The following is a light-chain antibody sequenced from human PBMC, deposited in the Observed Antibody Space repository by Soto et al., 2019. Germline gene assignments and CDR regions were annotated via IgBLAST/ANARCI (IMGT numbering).Light chain of an antibody. CDR2: GAS. CDR1: QGIRNE. V-gene: IGKV1-6*01. CDR3: LQDYTYPWT. Sequence: IHMTQSPSSLSASVGYRFTITCRASQGIRNELGWHQQRPGKAPKVLIYGASNLQSGVPSRFRGSASGTDFTLTISSLQPEDFATYYCLQDYTYPWTFGQGTKVDIK. J-gene: IGKJ1*01.